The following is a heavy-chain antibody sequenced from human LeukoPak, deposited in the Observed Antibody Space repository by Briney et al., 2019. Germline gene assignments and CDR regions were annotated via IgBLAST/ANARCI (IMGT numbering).Heavy chain of an antibody. CDR1: GFTFSNYN. CDR3: ARRVNTYYYYYMDV. V-gene: IGHV3-48*04. D-gene: IGHD3-22*01. J-gene: IGHJ6*03. CDR2: ISSGSSTI. Sequence: GGSLRLSCAASGFTFSNYNMNWVRQAPGKGLEWLSYISSGSSTIYYADSVKGRFTISRDNAKNSLCLQMNSLRAEDSAVYYCARRVNTYYYYYMDVWGEGTTVTVSS.